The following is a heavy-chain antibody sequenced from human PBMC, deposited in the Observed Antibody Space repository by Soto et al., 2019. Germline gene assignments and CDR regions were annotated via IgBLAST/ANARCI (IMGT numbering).Heavy chain of an antibody. Sequence: QVQLVQSGAEVKKPGSSVKVSCKASGDTFSSYTISWVRQAPGQGLEWMGRIIPILGIVNDAQKFQGRVTITADKSTSTAYMELSSLRSEDTAVYYCAGAQGNYDPGEYWGQGTLVTVSS. J-gene: IGHJ4*02. CDR1: GDTFSSYT. CDR3: AGAQGNYDPGEY. V-gene: IGHV1-69*02. CDR2: IIPILGIV. D-gene: IGHD3-16*01.